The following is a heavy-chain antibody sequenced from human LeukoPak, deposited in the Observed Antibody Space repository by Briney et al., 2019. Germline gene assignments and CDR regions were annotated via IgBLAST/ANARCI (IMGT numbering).Heavy chain of an antibody. CDR2: ISFDGSDK. CDR1: GFTFSNYA. V-gene: IGHV3-30-3*01. D-gene: IGHD2-15*01. J-gene: IGHJ4*02. CDR3: AKGGFVVVVAATPDY. Sequence: GGSLRLSCAASGFTFSNYAMHWVRQAPGKGLEWVAIISFDGSDKYYADSVKGRFSISRDNSQNTLYLQMNSLRAEDTAVYYCAKGGFVVVVAATPDYWGQGTLVTVSS.